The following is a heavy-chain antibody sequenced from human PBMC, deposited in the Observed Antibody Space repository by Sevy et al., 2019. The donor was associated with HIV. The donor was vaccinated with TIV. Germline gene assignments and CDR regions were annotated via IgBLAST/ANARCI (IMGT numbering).Heavy chain of an antibody. V-gene: IGHV3-21*04. Sequence: GESLKISCAASGFTFSSYSMNWVRQAPGKGLEWVSSISSSSSYIYYADSVKGRFTISRDNAKNSLYLQMNSLRAEDTGVYYCARDNITGGRGVYYYYGMDVWGQGTTVTVSS. CDR2: ISSSSSYI. CDR1: GFTFSSYS. J-gene: IGHJ6*02. CDR3: ARDNITGGRGVYYYYGMDV. D-gene: IGHD3-16*01.